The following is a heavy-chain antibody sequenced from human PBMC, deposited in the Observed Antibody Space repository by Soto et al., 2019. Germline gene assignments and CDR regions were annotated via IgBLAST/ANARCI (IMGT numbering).Heavy chain of an antibody. Sequence: QPQLQESGPGLVKPSETLSLTCTVSGGSISSSRYYWGWIRQPPGKGLEWIGGIYYSGSTYYNPSLKSRVTISVDTSKNQFSLKLSSVTAADTAVYHCARHPDVARGGFDPWGQGTLVTVSS. V-gene: IGHV4-39*01. CDR2: IYYSGST. CDR3: ARHPDVARGGFDP. D-gene: IGHD3-10*01. J-gene: IGHJ5*02. CDR1: GGSISSSRYY.